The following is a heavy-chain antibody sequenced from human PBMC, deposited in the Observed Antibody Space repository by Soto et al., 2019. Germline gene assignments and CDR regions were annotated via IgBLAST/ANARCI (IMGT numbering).Heavy chain of an antibody. J-gene: IGHJ5*02. V-gene: IGHV1-2*02. D-gene: IGHD3-3*01. CDR1: GYTFTGYY. CDR2: INPNSGGT. Sequence: ASVKVSCKASGYTFTGYYMHWVRQAPGQGLEWMGWINPNSGGTNYAQKFQGRVTMTRDTSISTAYMELSRLRSDDTAVYYCARDHYDFWSGYSNWFDPWGQGTLVTVPQ. CDR3: ARDHYDFWSGYSNWFDP.